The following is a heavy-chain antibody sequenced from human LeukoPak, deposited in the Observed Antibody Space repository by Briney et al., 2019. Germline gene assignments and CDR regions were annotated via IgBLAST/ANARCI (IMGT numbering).Heavy chain of an antibody. CDR2: ISAYNGYT. D-gene: IGHD6-19*01. Sequence: ASVKVSCKASGYRFTSYGISWVRQAPGQGLEWLGWISAYNGYTNYAQKLQGRVTMTTDTSTSTAYMELRSLGSDDTAVFYCALGDKAVAGTLACWGQGTLVTVSS. CDR1: GYRFTSYG. J-gene: IGHJ4*02. CDR3: ALGDKAVAGTLAC. V-gene: IGHV1-18*01.